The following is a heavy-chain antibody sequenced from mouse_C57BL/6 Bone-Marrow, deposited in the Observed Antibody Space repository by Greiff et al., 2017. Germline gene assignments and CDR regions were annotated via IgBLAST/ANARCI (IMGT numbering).Heavy chain of an antibody. D-gene: IGHD1-1*01. CDR2: IDPENGDT. CDR3: TRCYYGSRGWYFDV. V-gene: IGHV14-4*01. J-gene: IGHJ1*03. CDR1: GFNIKDDY. Sequence: VQLQQSGAELVRPGASVKLSCTASGFNIKDDYMHWVKQRPEQGLEWIGWIDPENGDTEYASKFQGKATITADTSSNTAYLQLSSLTSEDTAVYYCTRCYYGSRGWYFDVWGTGTTVTVSS.